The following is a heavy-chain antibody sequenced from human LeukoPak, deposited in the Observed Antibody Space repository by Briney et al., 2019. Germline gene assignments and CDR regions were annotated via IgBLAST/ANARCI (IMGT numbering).Heavy chain of an antibody. Sequence: SETLSLTCTVSGGSISSGSYYWTWIRQPAGEGLEWIGRINTSGSTNYNPSLKSRVTISVDTSKNQFSLKLSSVTAADTAVYYCAGGGRVAVAGTGYYYYYTDVWGKGTTVTVSS. V-gene: IGHV4-61*02. CDR1: GGSISSGSYY. CDR2: INTSGST. J-gene: IGHJ6*03. D-gene: IGHD6-19*01. CDR3: AGGGRVAVAGTGYYYYYTDV.